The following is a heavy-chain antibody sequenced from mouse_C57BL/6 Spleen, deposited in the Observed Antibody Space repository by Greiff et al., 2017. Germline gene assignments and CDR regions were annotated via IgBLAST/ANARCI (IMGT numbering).Heavy chain of an antibody. CDR3: AGITTVVAPYFDY. CDR1: GYTFTSYW. D-gene: IGHD1-1*01. J-gene: IGHJ2*01. V-gene: IGHV1-74*01. Sequence: QVQLQQPGAELVKPGASVKVSCKASGYTFTSYWMHWVKQRPGQGLEWIGRIHPSDSDTNYNEKFKGKATLTVDKSSSTAYMQLSSLTSEDSAVYYCAGITTVVAPYFDYWGQGTTLTVSS. CDR2: IHPSDSDT.